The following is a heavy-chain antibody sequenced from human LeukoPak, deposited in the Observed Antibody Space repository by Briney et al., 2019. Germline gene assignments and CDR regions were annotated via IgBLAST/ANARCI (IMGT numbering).Heavy chain of an antibody. CDR3: ARSSIAAAGPFDI. CDR2: IYSGGST. V-gene: IGHV3-66*01. D-gene: IGHD6-25*01. Sequence: GGSLRLSCAASGFTVSSNYISWVRQAPGKGREGVSVIYSGGSTYYADSVKGRFSISRDNSKNTLYLQMNSLRAEDTAVYYCARSSIAAAGPFDIWGQGTMVTVSS. J-gene: IGHJ3*02. CDR1: GFTVSSNY.